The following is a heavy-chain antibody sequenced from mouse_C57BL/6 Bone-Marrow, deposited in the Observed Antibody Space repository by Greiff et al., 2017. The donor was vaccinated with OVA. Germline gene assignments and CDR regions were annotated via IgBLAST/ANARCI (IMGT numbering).Heavy chain of an antibody. CDR3: AREGGHPRVYFDY. Sequence: EVQLVESGGGLVKPGGSLKLSCAASGFTFSSYAMSWVRQTPEKRLEWVATISDGGSYTYYPDNVKGRFTISRDNAKNNLYLQMSHLKSEDTAMYYCAREGGHPRVYFDYWGQGTTLIVSS. CDR2: ISDGGSYT. V-gene: IGHV5-4*01. J-gene: IGHJ2*01. CDR1: GFTFSSYA. D-gene: IGHD3-1*01.